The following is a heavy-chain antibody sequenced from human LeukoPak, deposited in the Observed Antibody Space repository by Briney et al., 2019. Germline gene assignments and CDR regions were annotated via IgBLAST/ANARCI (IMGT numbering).Heavy chain of an antibody. CDR3: ASGSYARKAFDI. CDR1: GGSISSYS. CDR2: IYHSGST. Sequence: SETLSLTCTVSGGSISSYSWSWIRQPPGKGLEWIGYIYHSGSTYYNPSLKSRVTISVDRSKNQFSLKLSSVTAADTAVYYCASGSYARKAFDIWGQGTMVTVSS. D-gene: IGHD2-2*01. J-gene: IGHJ3*02. V-gene: IGHV4-30-2*01.